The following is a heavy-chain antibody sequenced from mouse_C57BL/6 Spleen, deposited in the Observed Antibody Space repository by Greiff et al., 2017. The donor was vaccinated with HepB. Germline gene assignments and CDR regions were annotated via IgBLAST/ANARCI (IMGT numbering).Heavy chain of an antibody. D-gene: IGHD1-1*01. CDR3: ARPSSLYGSSSPFDY. CDR2: ISSGGSYT. J-gene: IGHJ2*01. V-gene: IGHV5-6*01. CDR1: GFTFSSYG. Sequence: EVQLQQSGGDLVKPGGSLKLSCAASGFTFSSYGMSWVRQTPDKRLEWVATISSGGSYTYYPDSVKGRFTISRDNAKNTLYLQMSSLKSEDTAMYYCARPSSLYGSSSPFDYWGQGTTLTVSS.